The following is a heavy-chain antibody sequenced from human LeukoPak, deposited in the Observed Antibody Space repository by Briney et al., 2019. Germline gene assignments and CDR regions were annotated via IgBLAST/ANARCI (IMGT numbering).Heavy chain of an antibody. Sequence: SETLSLTCTVSGVSISSYYWSWIRQPPGKGLEWIGNISYSGSTKYNPSLKSRVTMSVDTSKNQFSLRLSSVTAADTAVYYCARRSSSWYLYNWFDPWGQGTLVTVSS. D-gene: IGHD6-13*01. CDR3: ARRSSSWYLYNWFDP. V-gene: IGHV4-59*01. CDR2: ISYSGST. CDR1: GVSISSYY. J-gene: IGHJ5*02.